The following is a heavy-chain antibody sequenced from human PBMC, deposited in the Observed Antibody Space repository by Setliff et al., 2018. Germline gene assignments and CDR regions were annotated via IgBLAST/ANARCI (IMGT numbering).Heavy chain of an antibody. CDR3: ASCRYQVPYDY. Sequence: SETLSLTCSVSGGSISSGSDYWTWIRQPAGKGLEYIGHIYTSGSTSYNPSLKSRVTMSVDTSKNQFSLNLNSVTAADTGVYYCASCRYQVPYDYWGQGILVTVSS. CDR2: IYTSGST. J-gene: IGHJ4*02. CDR1: GGSISSGSDY. V-gene: IGHV4-61*09. D-gene: IGHD2-2*01.